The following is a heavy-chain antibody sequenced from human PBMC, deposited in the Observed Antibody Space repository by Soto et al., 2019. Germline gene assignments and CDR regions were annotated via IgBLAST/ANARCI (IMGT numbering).Heavy chain of an antibody. D-gene: IGHD2-15*01. V-gene: IGHV4-34*01. CDR1: GGSFSGYY. CDR2: INHSGST. Sequence: QVQLQQWGAGLLKPSEILSLTCAVYGGSFSGYYWSWIRQPPGKGLEWIGEINHSGSTNYNPSLKSRVTISVDTSKNQFSLKLSSVTAADTAVYYCARGIVVVAATRGAFDIWGQGTMVTVSS. J-gene: IGHJ3*02. CDR3: ARGIVVVAATRGAFDI.